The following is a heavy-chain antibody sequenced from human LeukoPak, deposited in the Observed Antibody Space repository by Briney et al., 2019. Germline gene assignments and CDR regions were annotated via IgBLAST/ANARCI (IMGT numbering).Heavy chain of an antibody. CDR3: ARVIGSGWYFFDY. Sequence: SETLSLTCTVSGDSISNYYWSWIRQPPGKGLEWIGYIHYSGSTNYNPSLKSRVTISVDTSKNQFSLKLSSVTAADTAVYYCARVIGSGWYFFDYWGQGTLVTVSS. D-gene: IGHD6-19*01. J-gene: IGHJ4*02. CDR2: IHYSGST. CDR1: GDSISNYY. V-gene: IGHV4-59*01.